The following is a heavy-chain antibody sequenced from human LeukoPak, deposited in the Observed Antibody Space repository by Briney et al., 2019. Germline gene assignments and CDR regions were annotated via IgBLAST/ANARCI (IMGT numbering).Heavy chain of an antibody. V-gene: IGHV3-7*01. CDR1: GFTFSSYW. Sequence: PGGSLRLSCAASGFTFSSYWMSWVRQAPGKGLEWVANIKQDGSEKYYVDSVKGRFTISRDNAKNSLYLQMNSLRAEDTAVYYCARDMAVAGTGWFDPWGQGTLVTVSS. J-gene: IGHJ5*02. CDR2: IKQDGSEK. CDR3: ARDMAVAGTGWFDP. D-gene: IGHD6-19*01.